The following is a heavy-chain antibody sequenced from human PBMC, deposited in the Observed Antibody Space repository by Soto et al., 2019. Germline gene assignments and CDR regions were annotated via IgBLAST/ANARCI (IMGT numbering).Heavy chain of an antibody. Sequence: GGSLRLSCAASGFTFSSYAMNWVRQAPGKGLEWVSAISGRGGSTYYADSVKGRFTISRDNSRSTLYLQMNSLRAEDTAIYYCANGRGFSGYDPLDYWGQGTLVTVSS. CDR3: ANGRGFSGYDPLDY. V-gene: IGHV3-23*01. D-gene: IGHD5-12*01. J-gene: IGHJ4*02. CDR1: GFTFSSYA. CDR2: ISGRGGST.